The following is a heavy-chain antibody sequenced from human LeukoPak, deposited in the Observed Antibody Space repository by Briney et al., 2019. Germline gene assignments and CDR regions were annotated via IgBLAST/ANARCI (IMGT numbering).Heavy chain of an antibody. J-gene: IGHJ4*02. D-gene: IGHD5-18*01. CDR3: ANIEDTAMVPSFDY. CDR2: ISYDGSNK. CDR1: GFTVSSNY. Sequence: GGSLRLSCAASGFTVSSNYMSWVRQAPGKGLEWVAVISYDGSNKYYADSVKGRFTISRDNSKNTLYLQMNSLRAEDTAVYYCANIEDTAMVPSFDYWGQGTLVTVSS. V-gene: IGHV3-30-3*01.